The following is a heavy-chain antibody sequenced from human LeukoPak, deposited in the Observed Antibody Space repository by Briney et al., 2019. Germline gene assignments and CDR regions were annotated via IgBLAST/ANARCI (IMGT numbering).Heavy chain of an antibody. CDR2: IYTSGNT. J-gene: IGHJ6*02. Sequence: PSETLSLTCTVSGGSISSGSYYWSWIRQPAGKRLEWIGGIYTSGNTNYNPSLKSRVTISVDTSKNQFSLKLSYVTAADTAVYSCARVLHCSSTSCSDYGMDVWGQGTTVTVSS. V-gene: IGHV4-61*02. CDR1: GGSISSGSYY. CDR3: ARVLHCSSTSCSDYGMDV. D-gene: IGHD2-2*01.